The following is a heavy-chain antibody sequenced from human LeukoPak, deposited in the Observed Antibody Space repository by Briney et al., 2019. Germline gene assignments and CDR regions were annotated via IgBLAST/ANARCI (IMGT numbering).Heavy chain of an antibody. CDR3: AREDGSGSYPDY. Sequence: PGGSLRLACAASGFTFSSYNMNWVRQAPGKGLEWVSSISRSSSYIYYADSVQGRFTISRDNSKNTLYLQMNSLRAEDTAVYYCAREDGSGSYPDYWGQGTLVTVSS. CDR1: GFTFSSYN. D-gene: IGHD3-10*01. J-gene: IGHJ4*02. CDR2: ISRSSSYI. V-gene: IGHV3-21*01.